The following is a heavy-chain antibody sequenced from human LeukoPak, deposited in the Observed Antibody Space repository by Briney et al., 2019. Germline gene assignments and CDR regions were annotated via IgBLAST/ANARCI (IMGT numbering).Heavy chain of an antibody. J-gene: IGHJ4*02. V-gene: IGHV3-21*01. CDR3: ARSPPGYYYDSSGCDY. CDR1: GFTFSSYS. Sequence: GSLRLSCAASGFTFSSYSMNWVRQAPGKGLEWVSSISSSSSYIYYADSVKGRFTISRDNAKNSLYLQMNSLRAEDTAVYYCARSPPGYYYDSSGCDYWGQGTLVTVSS. D-gene: IGHD3-22*01. CDR2: ISSSSSYI.